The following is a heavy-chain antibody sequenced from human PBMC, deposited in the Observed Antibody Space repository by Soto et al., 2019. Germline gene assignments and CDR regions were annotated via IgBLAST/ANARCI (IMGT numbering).Heavy chain of an antibody. Sequence: QVQLVESGGGVVQPGRSLRLSCAASGFNFSSYVMHWVRQAPGKGLEWVAVIWYDGGNKYYADSVKGRFTISRDNSKNTLYRQMNSLRDEDTAVYYCARDGQWLPRDGLRSSYYFDYWGQGTLVTVSS. V-gene: IGHV3-33*01. CDR3: ARDGQWLPRDGLRSSYYFDY. J-gene: IGHJ4*02. D-gene: IGHD6-19*01. CDR2: IWYDGGNK. CDR1: GFNFSSYV.